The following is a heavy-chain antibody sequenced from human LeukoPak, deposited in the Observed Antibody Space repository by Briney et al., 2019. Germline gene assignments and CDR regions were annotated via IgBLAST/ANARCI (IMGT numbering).Heavy chain of an antibody. D-gene: IGHD6-13*01. V-gene: IGHV1-18*01. J-gene: IGHJ6*02. Sequence: ASVKVSCTASGYTFTSYGISWVRQAPGQGLEWMGWISAYNGNTNYAQKLQGRVTMTTDTSTSTAYMELRSLRSDDTAVYYCARVAGSSSWYHGDYYYYGMDVWGQGTTVTVSS. CDR3: ARVAGSSSWYHGDYYYYGMDV. CDR2: ISAYNGNT. CDR1: GYTFTSYG.